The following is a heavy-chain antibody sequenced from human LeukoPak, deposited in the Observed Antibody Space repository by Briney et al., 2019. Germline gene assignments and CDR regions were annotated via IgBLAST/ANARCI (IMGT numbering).Heavy chain of an antibody. D-gene: IGHD3-9*01. V-gene: IGHV3-7*01. CDR3: ARDSNDILTGYYNLDY. CDR2: IKQDGSEK. CDR1: GFTFSSYW. Sequence: PGGSLRLSCAASGFTFSSYWMSWARQAPGKGLEWVANIKQDGSEKYYVDSVKGRFTISRDNAKNSLYLQMNSLRAEDTAVYYCARDSNDILTGYYNLDYWGQGTLVTVSS. J-gene: IGHJ4*02.